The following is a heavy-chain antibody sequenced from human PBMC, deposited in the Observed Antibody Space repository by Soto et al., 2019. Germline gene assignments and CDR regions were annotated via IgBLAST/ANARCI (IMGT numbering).Heavy chain of an antibody. CDR1: GGSISSDIHY. J-gene: IGHJ3*02. D-gene: IGHD3-10*01. CDR2: IYYSGNT. V-gene: IGHV4-39*01. Sequence: PSETLSLTCTVPGGSISSDIHYWGWIRQPPGKGLEWIGTIYYSGNTYYNPPLRSRVTISMDTSKNQFSLRLTSVTAADTAVYYCARHTDCGSGSSCLGSDNMDTDAFDIWGQGTMVTVSS. CDR3: ARHTDCGSGSSCLGSDNMDTDAFDI.